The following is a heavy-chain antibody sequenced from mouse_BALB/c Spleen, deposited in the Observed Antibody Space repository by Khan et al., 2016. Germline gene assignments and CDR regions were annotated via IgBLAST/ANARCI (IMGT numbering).Heavy chain of an antibody. CDR1: GYAFTNYL. Sequence: QVQLQQPGAELVRPGTSVKVSCKASGYAFTNYLIEWVKQRPGQGLEWIGVINPGSGGTNYNEKFKGKATMTADKSNSTAYMQLSSLTSDVSAFYFCANRYDCSMDYWGQGTSVTVSS. J-gene: IGHJ4*01. D-gene: IGHD2-14*01. CDR2: INPGSGGT. CDR3: ANRYDCSMDY. V-gene: IGHV1-54*01.